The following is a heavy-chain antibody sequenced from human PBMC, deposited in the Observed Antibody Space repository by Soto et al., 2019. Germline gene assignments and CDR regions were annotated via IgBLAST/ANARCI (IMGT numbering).Heavy chain of an antibody. D-gene: IGHD3-3*01. CDR1: GFSLTTIGGG. J-gene: IGHJ4*02. V-gene: IGHV2-5*02. CDR3: AHRVLRTVFGLVTTNAIYFDF. CDR2: IYWDDDK. Sequence: QITLNESGPTVGRPTETLTMTCRFSGFSLTTIGGGVGWIRKSPGKAPEWLALIYWDDDKSYSASLKSRLTITNDTTKKQVVLTVSDLDPTDTANYYCAHRVLRTVFGLVTTNAIYFDFWGQGTPVAGSS.